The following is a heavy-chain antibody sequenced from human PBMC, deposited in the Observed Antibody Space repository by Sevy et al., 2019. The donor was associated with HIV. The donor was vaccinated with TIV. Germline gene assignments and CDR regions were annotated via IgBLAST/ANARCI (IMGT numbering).Heavy chain of an antibody. V-gene: IGHV3-33*01. CDR3: VRGADFYDSSGANFDY. J-gene: IGHJ4*02. D-gene: IGHD3-22*01. CDR2: IWFDGSNK. Sequence: GGSLRLSCEASGFTFSSYGMHWVRQAPGKGLEWVVLIWFDGSNKYYADSLKGRFAISRDNSKNTLCLQMNSLRAEDTAVYYCVRGADFYDSSGANFDYWGQGTLVTVSS. CDR1: GFTFSSYG.